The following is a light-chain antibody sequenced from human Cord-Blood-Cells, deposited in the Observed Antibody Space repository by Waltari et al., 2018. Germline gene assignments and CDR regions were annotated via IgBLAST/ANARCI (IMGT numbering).Light chain of an antibody. CDR2: AAS. Sequence: IQFPPSTSSLSASVGDKVTITCRASQGMSSYLAWYQQTPGKAPKLLLYAASTLQSGVPSRFSGSGSGTDFTLTISSLQPEDFATYYCQQLNSYPPTFGPGTKVDIK. V-gene: IGKV1-9*01. CDR1: QGMSSY. CDR3: QQLNSYPPT. J-gene: IGKJ3*01.